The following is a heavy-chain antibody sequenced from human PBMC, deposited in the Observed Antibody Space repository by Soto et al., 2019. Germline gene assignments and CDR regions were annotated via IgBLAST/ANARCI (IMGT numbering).Heavy chain of an antibody. V-gene: IGHV3-48*03. D-gene: IGHD2-21*02. CDR2: ISSGGSTI. J-gene: IGHJ4*02. CDR1: GFPFSTYE. CDR3: ARIGTVLTPDDS. Sequence: GGSLRLSCVGSGFPFSTYEMQWVRQAPGKGLEWVSYISSGGSTIFYGESVKGRFTVSRDNDRSSLYLQMNSLRVEDSGVYYCARIGTVLTPDDSWGQGTLVTVSS.